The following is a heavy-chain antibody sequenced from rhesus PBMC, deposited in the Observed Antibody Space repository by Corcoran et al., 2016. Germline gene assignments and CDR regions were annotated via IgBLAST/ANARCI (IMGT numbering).Heavy chain of an antibody. CDR3: ARSEVYCSGDVCYQYYFAY. CDR2: IYPGDSDT. J-gene: IGHJ4*01. CDR1: GYSFTGSG. V-gene: IGHV5-43*01. D-gene: IGHD2-39*02. Sequence: EVQLVQSGAEVKRPGESLRISCKTSGYSFTGSGISWVRQMPGKGLEWMGSIYPGDSDTKSLPAFQGQFTISADKSITPTYLQWGSLTASDPATYYCARSEVYCSGDVCYQYYFAYWGQGVLVTVSS.